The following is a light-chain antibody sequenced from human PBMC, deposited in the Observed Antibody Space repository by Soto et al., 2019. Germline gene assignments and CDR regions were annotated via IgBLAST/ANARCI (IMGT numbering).Light chain of an antibody. V-gene: IGKV3-20*01. Sequence: EIVLTQSPGTLSLSPGERATLSCRASQSVSSSYLGWYQQKPGQAPRLLMYGASSRATSIPDRFSGSGSGTNITLTISRLEPEDFAVYYWQQYGSSPGTVGQGTKLETK. J-gene: IGKJ2*02. CDR1: QSVSSSY. CDR2: GAS. CDR3: QQYGSSPGT.